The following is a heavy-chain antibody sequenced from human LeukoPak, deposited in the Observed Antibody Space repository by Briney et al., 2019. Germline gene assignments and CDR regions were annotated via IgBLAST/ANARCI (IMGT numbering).Heavy chain of an antibody. CDR2: MNPNSGNT. J-gene: IGHJ3*02. CDR1: GYTFTSYD. D-gene: IGHD4-17*01. V-gene: IGHV1-8*01. CDR3: ARDEDMTTVTTRQRAFDI. Sequence: GASVKVSCKASGYTFTSYDINWVRQATGQGLEWMGWMNPNSGNTGYAQKFQGRVTMTRNTSTSTAYMELSSLRSEDTAVYYCARDEDMTTVTTRQRAFDIWGQGTMVTVSS.